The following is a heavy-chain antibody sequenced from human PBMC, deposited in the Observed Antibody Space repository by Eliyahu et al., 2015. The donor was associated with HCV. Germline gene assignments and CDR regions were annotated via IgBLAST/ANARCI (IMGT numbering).Heavy chain of an antibody. J-gene: IGHJ5*02. CDR1: GNSVSSGSYY. V-gene: IGHV4-61*02. CDR3: ASHFYDIMTGYFDYWFDP. CDR2: IYTSGDT. Sequence: QVHLQESGPGLVKPSQTLSLTCAVSGNSVSSGSYYWSWIRQPAGKGLEWIGRIYTSGDTDYNPSLKSRVNISIDRSKNEFSLRLGSVTAADTATYYCASHFYDIMTGYFDYWFDPWGQGTRVTVSS. D-gene: IGHD3-9*01.